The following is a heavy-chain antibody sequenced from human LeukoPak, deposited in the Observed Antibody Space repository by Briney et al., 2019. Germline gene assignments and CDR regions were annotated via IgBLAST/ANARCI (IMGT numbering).Heavy chain of an antibody. J-gene: IGHJ4*02. Sequence: SVTVSCKASGGTFSSYAISWVRQAPGHGLEWMGGIIPIFGTAIYAQKFQSRVTITADASTSTAYMELSSLRSEDTAVYYCARDPEAQYYDFWSGYFDYWGQGTLVTVSS. CDR2: IIPIFGTA. CDR1: GGTFSSYA. D-gene: IGHD3-3*01. V-gene: IGHV1-69*13. CDR3: ARDPEAQYYDFWSGYFDY.